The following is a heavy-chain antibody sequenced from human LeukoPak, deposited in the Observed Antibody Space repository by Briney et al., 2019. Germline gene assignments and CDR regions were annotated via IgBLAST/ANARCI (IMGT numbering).Heavy chain of an antibody. Sequence: PGGSLRLSCAASGFTFSSYGMHWVRQAPGKGLEWVAFIRYDGSNKYYADSVKGRFTISRDNSKSTLYLQMNSLRAEDTAVYYCAKDRLNYYGMDVWGQGTTVTVSS. CDR2: IRYDGSNK. CDR1: GFTFSSYG. J-gene: IGHJ6*02. V-gene: IGHV3-30*02. CDR3: AKDRLNYYGMDV.